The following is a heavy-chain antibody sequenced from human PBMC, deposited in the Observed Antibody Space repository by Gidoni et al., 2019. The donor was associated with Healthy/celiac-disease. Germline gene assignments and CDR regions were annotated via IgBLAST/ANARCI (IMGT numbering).Heavy chain of an antibody. CDR2: INAGNGNT. CDR3: ARAAIRSTMVRGADFDY. CDR1: GYTFTSYA. D-gene: IGHD3-10*01. Sequence: QVQLVQSGAEVKKPGASVKVSCKASGYTFTSYAMHWVRQAPGQRLEWMGWINAGNGNTKYSQKFQGRVTITRDTSASTAYMELSSLRSEDTAVYYCARAAIRSTMVRGADFDYWGQGTLVTVSS. V-gene: IGHV1-3*01. J-gene: IGHJ4*02.